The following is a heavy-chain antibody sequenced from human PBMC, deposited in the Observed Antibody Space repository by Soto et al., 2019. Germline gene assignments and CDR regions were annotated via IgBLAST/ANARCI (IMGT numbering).Heavy chain of an antibody. D-gene: IGHD3-10*01. CDR3: ASSYGSGYRAFDY. V-gene: IGHV1-69*02. J-gene: IGHJ4*02. CDR1: GDTFTFYS. Sequence: QVQLVQSGAEVKRPGSSVKVSCKASGDTFTFYSINWVRQAPGLGLEWMGRINPILSMSNYAQRFQGRVTMTADKSTSTAYMELSVLRYEDTAIYYCASSYGSGYRAFDYWGQGALVTVSS. CDR2: INPILSMS.